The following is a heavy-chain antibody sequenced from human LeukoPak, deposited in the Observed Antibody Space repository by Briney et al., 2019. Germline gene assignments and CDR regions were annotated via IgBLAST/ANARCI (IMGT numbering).Heavy chain of an antibody. V-gene: IGHV4-59*08. CDR1: GGSISSYY. Sequence: SETLSLTCTVSGGSISSYYWSWIRQPPGKGLEWIGYIYYSGSTNYNPSLKSRVTISVDTSKNQFSLKLSSVTAADTAVYYCARRRVDNDFWSGYYYYGMGVWGQGTTVTVSS. D-gene: IGHD3-3*01. CDR2: IYYSGST. J-gene: IGHJ6*02. CDR3: ARRRVDNDFWSGYYYYGMGV.